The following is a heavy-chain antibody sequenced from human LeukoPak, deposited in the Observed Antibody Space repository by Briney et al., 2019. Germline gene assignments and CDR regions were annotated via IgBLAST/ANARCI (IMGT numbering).Heavy chain of an antibody. V-gene: IGHV1-69*01. CDR1: GGTFSSYA. J-gene: IGHJ6*02. D-gene: IGHD1-26*01. CDR3: ARERSPDYYYGMDV. Sequence: SVKVSCKASGGTFSSYAISWVRQAPGQGLEWMGGIIPIFGTANYAQKFQGRVTITADESTITAYMELSSLRSEDTAVYYCARERSPDYYYGMDVWGQGTTVTVSS. CDR2: IIPIFGTA.